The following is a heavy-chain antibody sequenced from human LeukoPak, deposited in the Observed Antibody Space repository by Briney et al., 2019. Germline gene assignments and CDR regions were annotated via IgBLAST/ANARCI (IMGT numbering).Heavy chain of an antibody. J-gene: IGHJ4*02. V-gene: IGHV4-61*01. CDR1: GGSVSSGSYY. Sequence: SETLSLTCTVSGGSVSSGSYYWSWIRQPPGKGLEWIGYIYYSGSTNYNPSLKSRVTISVDTSKNQFSLKLSSVTAAETAVYYCARDPHGSGILQYWGQGTLVTVSS. CDR2: IYYSGST. CDR3: ARDPHGSGILQY. D-gene: IGHD3-10*01.